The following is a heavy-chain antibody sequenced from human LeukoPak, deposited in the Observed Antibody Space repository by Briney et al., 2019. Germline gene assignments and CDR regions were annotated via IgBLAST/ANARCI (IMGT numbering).Heavy chain of an antibody. V-gene: IGHV1-18*01. CDR3: ARWTTTFLDY. CDR1: GYTFTSYG. CDR2: ISAYNGNT. D-gene: IGHD1-1*01. Sequence: ASVKVSCKASGYTFTSYGISWVRQAPGQGLEWMGWISAYNGNTNYAQKLQGRVTMTTDTSTSTVYMDLSSLRSEDTAVYYCARWTTTFLDYWGQGTLVTVSS. J-gene: IGHJ4*02.